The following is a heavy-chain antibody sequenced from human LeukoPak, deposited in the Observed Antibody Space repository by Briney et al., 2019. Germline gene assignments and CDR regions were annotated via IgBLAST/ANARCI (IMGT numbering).Heavy chain of an antibody. V-gene: IGHV4-38-2*02. CDR2: IYHSGST. J-gene: IGHJ4*02. CDR1: GYSISSGYY. CDR3: ARVGLRIAARLDY. D-gene: IGHD6-6*01. Sequence: SETLSLTCTVSGYSISSGYYWGWIRQPPGKGLEWIGGIYHSGSTYYNPSLKSRVTISVDTSKNQFSLKLSSVTAADTAVYYCARVGLRIAARLDYWGQGTLVTVSS.